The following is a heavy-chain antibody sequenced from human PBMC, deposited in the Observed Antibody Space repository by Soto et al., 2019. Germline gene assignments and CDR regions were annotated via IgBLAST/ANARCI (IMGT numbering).Heavy chain of an antibody. CDR2: IYPGDSDT. CDR3: ATPPYSDAFDI. J-gene: IGHJ3*02. D-gene: IGHD2-15*01. V-gene: IGHV5-51*01. CDR1: GYSLTSCW. Sequence: GESLKISCKGSGYSLTSCWIGWVRQMPGKGLEWMGIIYPGDSDTRYSPSFQGQVTISADKSISTAYLQWSSLKASDTAMYYCATPPYSDAFDIWGQGTMVTVSS.